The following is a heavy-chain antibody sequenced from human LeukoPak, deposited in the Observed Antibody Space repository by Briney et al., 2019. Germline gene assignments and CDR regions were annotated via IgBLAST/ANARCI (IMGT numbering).Heavy chain of an antibody. D-gene: IGHD4-17*01. V-gene: IGHV3-21*01. J-gene: IGHJ4*02. CDR2: ISSSSSYI. CDR1: GFTFSSYS. Sequence: GGSLRLSCAASGFTFSSYSMNWVRQAPGKGLEWVSSISSSSSYIYYADSVKGRFTISRDNAKNSLYLQMNSLRAEDTAVYYCARVMTTVTAAVFDYWGQGTLVTVSS. CDR3: ARVMTTVTAAVFDY.